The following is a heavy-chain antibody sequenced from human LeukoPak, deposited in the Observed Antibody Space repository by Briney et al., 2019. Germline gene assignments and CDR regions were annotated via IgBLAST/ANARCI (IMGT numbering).Heavy chain of an antibody. V-gene: IGHV3-53*01. Sequence: GGSLRLSCAASGFTVSSSYMTWVRQAPGKGLEWVSVIYNGGSTYYADSVKGRFTISRDNSKNTLYLQMNSLRAEDTAVYYCAKVRGYTYGDDYWGQGTLVTVSS. CDR3: AKVRGYTYGDDY. CDR1: GFTVSSSY. D-gene: IGHD5-18*01. J-gene: IGHJ4*02. CDR2: IYNGGST.